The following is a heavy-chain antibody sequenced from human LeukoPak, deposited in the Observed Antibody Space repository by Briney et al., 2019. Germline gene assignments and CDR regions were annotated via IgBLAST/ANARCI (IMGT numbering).Heavy chain of an antibody. CDR2: ISWNSGKI. CDR1: GFTFNDYG. CDR3: AKDLSVLLWFGELSPPDY. D-gene: IGHD3-10*01. Sequence: GGSLRLSCVASGFTFNDYGMHWVRHAPGKGMEWVSSISWNSGKIVYADSVKGRFTISRDNSKSTLYLQMNSLRAEDTAVYYCAKDLSVLLWFGELSPPDYWGQGTLVTVSA. V-gene: IGHV3-9*01. J-gene: IGHJ4*02.